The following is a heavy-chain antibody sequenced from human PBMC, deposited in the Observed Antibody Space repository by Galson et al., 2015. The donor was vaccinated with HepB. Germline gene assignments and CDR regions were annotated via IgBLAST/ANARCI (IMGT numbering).Heavy chain of an antibody. J-gene: IGHJ5*02. CDR1: GGSVSSGSYY. Sequence: ETLSLTCTVSGGSVSSGSYYWSWIRQPPGKGLEWIGYIYYSGSTNYNPSLKSRVTISVDTSKNQFSLKLSSVTAADTAVYYCASYYGRYNWFDPWGQGTLVTVSS. CDR3: ASYYGRYNWFDP. V-gene: IGHV4-61*01. D-gene: IGHD4-17*01. CDR2: IYYSGST.